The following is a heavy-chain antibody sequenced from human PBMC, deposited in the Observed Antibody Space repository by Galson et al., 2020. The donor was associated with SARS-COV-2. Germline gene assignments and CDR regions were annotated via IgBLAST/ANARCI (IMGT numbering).Heavy chain of an antibody. J-gene: IGHJ6*02. CDR1: GFTFDDYG. D-gene: IGHD2-2*01. CDR3: ATQIEPDDYYGMDV. V-gene: IGHV3-20*01. CDR2: INWNGGST. Sequence: GESLKISCAASGFTFDDYGMSWVRQAPGKGLEWVSGINWNGGSTGYADSVKGRFTISRDNAKNSLYLQMNSLRAEDTALYHCATQIEPDDYYGMDVWGQGTTVTVSS.